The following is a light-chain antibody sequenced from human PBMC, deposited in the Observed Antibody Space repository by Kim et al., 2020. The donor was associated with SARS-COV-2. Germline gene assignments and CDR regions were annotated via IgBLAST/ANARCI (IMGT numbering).Light chain of an antibody. V-gene: IGLV2-14*03. CDR3: TSYTSTNTLV. CDR2: DVS. CDR1: SSDIGSYKY. J-gene: IGLJ3*02. Sequence: SALTQPASVSGSPGQSITIPCTGTSSDIGSYKYVSWYQQHPGKAPKLIIFDVSDRPSGVSNRFSGSKSGNTASLTISGLQAEDEADYYCTSYTSTNTLVSGGGTKLTVL.